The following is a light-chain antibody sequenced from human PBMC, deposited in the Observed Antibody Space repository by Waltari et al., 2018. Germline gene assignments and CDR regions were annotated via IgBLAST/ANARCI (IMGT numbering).Light chain of an antibody. Sequence: QSALTQPASVSASPGQSITIPCNGTSSDVGDYNLVPWYQQHPAKAPKLLIFEVSKRPTGVSNRFSASKSGNTASMTISGLQAEDEATYHCCSYAGTNTWVFGGGTKVTVL. CDR1: SSDVGDYNL. CDR3: CSYAGTNTWV. CDR2: EVS. V-gene: IGLV2-23*02. J-gene: IGLJ2*01.